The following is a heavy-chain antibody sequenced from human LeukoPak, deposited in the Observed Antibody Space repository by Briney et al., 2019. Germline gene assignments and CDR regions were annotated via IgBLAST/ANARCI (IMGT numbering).Heavy chain of an antibody. CDR1: GYSFTSYW. J-gene: IGHJ4*02. V-gene: IGHV5-51*01. CDR3: ASWADYGSGSFDY. D-gene: IGHD3-10*01. Sequence: GESLKISCKGSGYSFTSYWIGWVRQMPGKGLEWMGIISPGDSDTRYSPSFQGQITISADKSISTAYLQWSSPKASDTAMYYCASWADYGSGSFDYWGQGTLVTVSS. CDR2: ISPGDSDT.